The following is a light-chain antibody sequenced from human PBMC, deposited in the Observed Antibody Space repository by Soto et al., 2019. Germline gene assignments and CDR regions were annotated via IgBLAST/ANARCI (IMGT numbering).Light chain of an antibody. CDR2: ENN. J-gene: IGLJ2*01. Sequence: QSVLTQPPSVSGAPGQRVTISCTGSSSNIGASYDVHWYQHLPGSAPKLLIYENNKRPSGVPDRFSGSTSGSSASLAISGLQGEDEADYYCQSFDSSLRVVFGGGTKLTVL. V-gene: IGLV1-40*01. CDR3: QSFDSSLRVV. CDR1: SSNIGASYD.